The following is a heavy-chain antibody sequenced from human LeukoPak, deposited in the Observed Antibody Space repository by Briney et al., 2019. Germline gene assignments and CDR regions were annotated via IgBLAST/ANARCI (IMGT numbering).Heavy chain of an antibody. J-gene: IGHJ5*02. CDR2: INHSGST. V-gene: IGHV4-34*01. CDR3: ARGRYQLLASLCWFDP. CDR1: GGSFIGYY. D-gene: IGHD2-2*01. Sequence: SETLSLTCAVYGGSFIGYYWSWIRQPPGKGLEWIGEINHSGSTNYNPSLKSGVTISVDTPKNQFSLKLSSVTAADTAVYYCARGRYQLLASLCWFDPWGQGTLVTVSS.